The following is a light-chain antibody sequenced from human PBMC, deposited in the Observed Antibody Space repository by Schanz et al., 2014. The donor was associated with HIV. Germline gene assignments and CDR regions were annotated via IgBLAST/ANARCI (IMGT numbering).Light chain of an antibody. V-gene: IGKV1-17*03. CDR1: RDIANY. J-gene: IGKJ2*01. CDR2: GAS. Sequence: DIQMTQSPSSVSASVGDRVTITCRASRDIANYLAWFQQKPGKVPQRLIYGASSVQSGVPSRFSGSGSGTKFTLTISNLQPEDFATYYCLQHNTYPRTFGQGTKLEI. CDR3: LQHNTYPRT.